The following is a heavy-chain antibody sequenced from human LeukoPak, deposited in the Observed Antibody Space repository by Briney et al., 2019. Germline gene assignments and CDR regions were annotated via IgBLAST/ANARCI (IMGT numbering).Heavy chain of an antibody. Sequence: GSLRLSCAASGFTFSSYGMSWVRQAPGKGLECVSAISGSGGNTYYADSVKGRFTISRDNSKNTLYLRMNSLRAEDTAVYYCVKSGSSRMDVWGKGTTVTISS. CDR1: GFTFSSYG. CDR3: VKSGSSRMDV. V-gene: IGHV3-23*01. D-gene: IGHD6-19*01. CDR2: ISGSGGNT. J-gene: IGHJ6*04.